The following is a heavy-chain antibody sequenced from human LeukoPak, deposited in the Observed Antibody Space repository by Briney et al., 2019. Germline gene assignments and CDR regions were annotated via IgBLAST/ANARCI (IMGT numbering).Heavy chain of an antibody. CDR2: VNPNSGNT. J-gene: IGHJ6*02. Sequence: ASVKVSCRASGYSFSTHDINWVRQATGQGLECMGWVNPNSGNTGYAQSFQGRVTMTRDTSTTTAYMELSNLRSDDTAVYYCARGGTMVRGVNALGNYGMDVWGQGTTVTVSS. D-gene: IGHD3-10*01. CDR1: GYSFSTHD. V-gene: IGHV1-8*01. CDR3: ARGGTMVRGVNALGNYGMDV.